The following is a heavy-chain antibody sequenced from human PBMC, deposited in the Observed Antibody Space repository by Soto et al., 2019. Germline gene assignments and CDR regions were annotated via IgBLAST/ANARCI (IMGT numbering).Heavy chain of an antibody. CDR3: ARDPLSAYGDYLDY. J-gene: IGHJ4*02. D-gene: IGHD4-17*01. Sequence: ASVKVSCKASGCTFTGYYMHWVRQAPGQGLEWMGWINPNSGGTNYAQKFQGRVTMTRDTSISTAYMELSRLRSDDTAVYYCARDPLSAYGDYLDYWGQGTLVTVSS. V-gene: IGHV1-2*02. CDR2: INPNSGGT. CDR1: GCTFTGYY.